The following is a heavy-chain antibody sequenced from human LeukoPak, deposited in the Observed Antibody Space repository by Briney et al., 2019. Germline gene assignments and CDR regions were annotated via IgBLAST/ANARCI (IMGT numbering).Heavy chain of an antibody. CDR2: ISYDGGNK. D-gene: IGHD3-3*01. CDR1: GFTFSSYA. CDR3: AGYNVLRFLEWLPRHFDY. V-gene: IGHV3-30-3*01. J-gene: IGHJ4*02. Sequence: GGSLRLSCAASGFTFSSYAMHWVRQAPGKGLEWVAVISYDGGNKYYADSVRGRFTTSRDNSKNTLYLQMNSLRAEDTAVYYCAGYNVLRFLEWLPRHFDYWGQGTLVTVSS.